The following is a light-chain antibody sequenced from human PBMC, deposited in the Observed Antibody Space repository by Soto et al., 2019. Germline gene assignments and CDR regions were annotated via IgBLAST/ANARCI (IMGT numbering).Light chain of an antibody. V-gene: IGKV1-27*01. CDR2: AAS. CDR1: QGISNY. J-gene: IGKJ1*01. CDR3: QKYNRAPRT. Sequence: DIPMTQSPSSLSASVGDRVTITCRASQGISNYLAWYQQKPGKVPKLLIYAASTLQSGVPSRFSGSGSATDFTLTISSLQTEDVATYYCQKYNRAPRTFGQGTKVDIK.